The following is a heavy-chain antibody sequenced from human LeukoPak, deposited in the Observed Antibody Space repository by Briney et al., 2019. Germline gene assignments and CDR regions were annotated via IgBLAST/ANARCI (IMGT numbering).Heavy chain of an antibody. J-gene: IGHJ6*03. CDR1: GYTFTDYY. CDR3: ATLRFLEWFSYYYYMDV. CDR2: VDPEDGET. V-gene: IGHV1-69-2*01. D-gene: IGHD3-3*01. Sequence: ATVTISCKVSGYTFTDYYMHWVQQAPGKGLEWMGLVDPEDGETIYAEKFQGRVTITADTSTDTAYMELSSLRSEDTAVYYRATLRFLEWFSYYYYMDVWGKGTTGTVSS.